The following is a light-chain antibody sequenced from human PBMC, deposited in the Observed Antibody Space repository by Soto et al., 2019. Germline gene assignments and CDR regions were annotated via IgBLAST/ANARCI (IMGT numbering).Light chain of an antibody. V-gene: IGKV1-5*03. CDR3: QHYNSYSEA. CDR1: QSISSW. CDR2: QAS. J-gene: IGKJ1*01. Sequence: DIRMTQSASTLSASVGDRVTITCRAIQSISSWLAWYQQKPGQAPKLLIYQASSLESGVPSRFSGSGSGTEFTLTISSLQPDDFATYYCQHYNSYSEAFGQGTKVDIK.